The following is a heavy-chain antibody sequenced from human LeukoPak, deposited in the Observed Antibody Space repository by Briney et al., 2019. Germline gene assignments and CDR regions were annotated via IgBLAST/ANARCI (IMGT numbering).Heavy chain of an antibody. J-gene: IGHJ4*02. D-gene: IGHD3-10*01. V-gene: IGHV3-11*01. Sequence: GGSLRLSCAASGFTFSDYYMSWIRQAQGKGLEWVSCISSSGSTIYYADSVKGRFTISRDNAKNSLYLQMNSLRAEDTAVYYCARIPSYYYGSGMPYYFDYWGQGTLVTVSS. CDR3: ARIPSYYYGSGMPYYFDY. CDR2: ISSSGSTI. CDR1: GFTFSDYY.